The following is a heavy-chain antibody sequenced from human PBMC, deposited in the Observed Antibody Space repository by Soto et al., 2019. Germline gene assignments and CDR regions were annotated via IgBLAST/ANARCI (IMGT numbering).Heavy chain of an antibody. D-gene: IGHD3-10*01. V-gene: IGHV3-23*01. J-gene: IGHJ6*03. Sequence: GGSLRLSCAVSGFTFSSDALSWVRLGPEQGLEWVSAISGSGGRTSYADSAKGRFTISRENTKNKQYLQMNSLRAEDTAVYYCCSPASYGNYYYYCFDFWGKGTTVTVSS. CDR3: CSPASYGNYYYYCFDF. CDR2: ISGSGGRT. CDR1: GFTFSSDA.